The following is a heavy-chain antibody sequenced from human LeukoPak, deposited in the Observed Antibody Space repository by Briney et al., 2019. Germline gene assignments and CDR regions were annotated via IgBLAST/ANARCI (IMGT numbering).Heavy chain of an antibody. CDR2: INPNSGGT. CDR1: GYTFTGYY. V-gene: IGHV1-2*02. D-gene: IGHD6-13*01. J-gene: IGHJ4*02. Sequence: ASVKVSCKASGYTFTGYYMHWVRQAPGQGLEWMGWINPNSGGTNYAQKFQGRVTMTRDTSISTAYMELSRLRSDDTAVYYCARDLKQLVPVEGYWGQGTLVAVSS. CDR3: ARDLKQLVPVEGY.